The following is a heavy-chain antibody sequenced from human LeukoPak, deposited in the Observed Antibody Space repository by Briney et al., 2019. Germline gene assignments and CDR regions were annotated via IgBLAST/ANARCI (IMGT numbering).Heavy chain of an antibody. CDR2: ISYDGSNK. J-gene: IGHJ4*02. CDR1: GFTFSSYG. Sequence: GGSLRLSCAASGFTFSSYGMHWVRQAPGKGPEWVAVISYDGSNKYYADSVKGRFTISRDNSKNTLYLQMNSLRAEDTAVYYCARDQYYDFWSGSFDYWGQGTLVTVSS. CDR3: ARDQYYDFWSGSFDY. D-gene: IGHD3-3*01. V-gene: IGHV3-30*03.